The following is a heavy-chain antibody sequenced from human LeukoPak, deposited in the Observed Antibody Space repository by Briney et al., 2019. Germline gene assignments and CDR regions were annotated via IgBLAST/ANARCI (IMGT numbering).Heavy chain of an antibody. Sequence: PSETLSLTCAVYGGSFSGYYWSWIRQPPGKGLEWIGEINHSGSTNYNPSPKSRVTISVDTSKNQFSLKLSSVTAADTAVYYCARGRGDYSNYAPYYYYYMDVWGKGTTVTVSS. CDR1: GGSFSGYY. CDR2: INHSGST. V-gene: IGHV4-34*01. D-gene: IGHD4-11*01. CDR3: ARGRGDYSNYAPYYYYYMDV. J-gene: IGHJ6*03.